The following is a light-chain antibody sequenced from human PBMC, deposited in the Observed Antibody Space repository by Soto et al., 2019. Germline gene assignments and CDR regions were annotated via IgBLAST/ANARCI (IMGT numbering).Light chain of an antibody. V-gene: IGKV3-15*01. J-gene: IGKJ5*01. CDR1: QSVSNK. CDR3: QQYIDWPPRFT. Sequence: EIVMTQSPATLSVSPGERVTLSCRASQSVSNKLAWYQRKPGQAPSLLIFDASTRATGIPTRFSGNGSGTEFTLSISSLQSEDLAIYYCQQYIDWPPRFTFGQGTLLEIK. CDR2: DAS.